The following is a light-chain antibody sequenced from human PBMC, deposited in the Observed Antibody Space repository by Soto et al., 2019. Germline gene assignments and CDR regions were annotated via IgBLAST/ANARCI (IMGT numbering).Light chain of an antibody. CDR3: HKRQSWPRT. CDR1: QAFNTR. CDR2: LAS. J-gene: IGKJ1*01. V-gene: IGKV3-11*01. Sequence: EIVLTQSPAPLSSFPGDRVTLSCRASQAFNTRLAWYQHRPGQAPRRLIYLASNRAAGVPARFSGSGSGTDFTLTISDVEAEDFAVYDCHKRQSWPRTFGEGT.